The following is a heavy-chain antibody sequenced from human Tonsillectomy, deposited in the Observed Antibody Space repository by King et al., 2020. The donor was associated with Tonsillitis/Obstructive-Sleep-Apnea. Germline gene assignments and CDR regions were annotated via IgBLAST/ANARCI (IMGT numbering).Heavy chain of an antibody. CDR2: INHSGST. D-gene: IGHD2-2*01. J-gene: IGHJ4*02. CDR3: ARGPGYCSSTSCYYFDY. Sequence: VQLQQWGAGLLKPSETLSLTCAVYGGSFSGYYWSWIRQPPGKGLEWIGEINHSGSTNYNPSLKSRVTISVDTSKNQFSLKLSSVTAADTAVYYCARGPGYCSSTSCYYFDYWGQGTLVTVSS. CDR1: GGSFSGYY. V-gene: IGHV4-34*01.